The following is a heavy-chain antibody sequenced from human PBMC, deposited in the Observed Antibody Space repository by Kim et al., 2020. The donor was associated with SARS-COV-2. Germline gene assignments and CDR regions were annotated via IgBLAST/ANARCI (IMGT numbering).Heavy chain of an antibody. J-gene: IGHJ4*02. CDR3: AKGHYYDSNIYLVSFDY. CDR1: GFTFDDYA. CDR2: ITWSSGSI. Sequence: GGSLRLSCAASGFTFDDYAMNWVRQAPGKGLQWVSSITWSSGSIGYADSVKGRFTISRDNAKKSLYLQMNSLRAEDTALYYCAKGHYYDSNIYLVSFDYWGQGTLVTLSS. D-gene: IGHD3-22*01. V-gene: IGHV3-9*01.